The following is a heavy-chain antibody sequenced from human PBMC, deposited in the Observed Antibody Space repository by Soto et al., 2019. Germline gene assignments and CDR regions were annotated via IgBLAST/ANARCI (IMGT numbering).Heavy chain of an antibody. Sequence: VCSLRLSCAASGFTFSSYSTNRVRQAPGMGMEWASFIGSSSSYIYSADSVKGRFSVSSENAKNSLYLKMNSLRAEDTAVYFCARDLHSGSYYRWFDPWGQGTLVTVSS. D-gene: IGHD1-26*01. CDR2: IGSSSSYI. CDR1: GFTFSSYS. CDR3: ARDLHSGSYYRWFDP. J-gene: IGHJ5*02. V-gene: IGHV3-21*01.